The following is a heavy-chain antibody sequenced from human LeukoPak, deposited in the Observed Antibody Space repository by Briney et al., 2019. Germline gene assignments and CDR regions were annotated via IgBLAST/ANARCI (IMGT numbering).Heavy chain of an antibody. Sequence: ASVKVSCKASGYTFTGYYMHWVRQAPGQGLEWMGWINPNSGGTNYAQKFQGWVTMTRDTSISTAYMELSRLRSDDTAVYYCARTGYSGYDCLDYWGQGTLVTVSS. CDR1: GYTFTGYY. CDR3: ARTGYSGYDCLDY. J-gene: IGHJ4*02. D-gene: IGHD5-12*01. V-gene: IGHV1-2*04. CDR2: INPNSGGT.